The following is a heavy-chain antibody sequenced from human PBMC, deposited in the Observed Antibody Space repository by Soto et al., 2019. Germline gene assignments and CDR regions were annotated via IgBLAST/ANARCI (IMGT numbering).Heavy chain of an antibody. V-gene: IGHV3-23*01. CDR1: GFKFSSFA. CDR2: ISGSGDTA. CDR3: ARDGRSSYSSGWYYFDY. D-gene: IGHD6-19*01. Sequence: EAQLLGSGGGLEQPGGSLRVSCTASGFKFSSFAMTWVRLAPGLGLEWVSSISGSGDTAYYADSVKGRFIISRDNSKNSLSLQMNSLRVEDTGVYYCARDGRSSYSSGWYYFDYWGQGTLVTVSS. J-gene: IGHJ4*02.